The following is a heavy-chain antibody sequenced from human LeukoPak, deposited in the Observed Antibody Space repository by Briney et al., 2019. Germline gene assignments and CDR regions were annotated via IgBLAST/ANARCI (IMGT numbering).Heavy chain of an antibody. D-gene: IGHD5-18*01. CDR3: AIELWLPGLRAFDI. CDR2: INHSGST. V-gene: IGHV4-34*01. Sequence: PSETLSLTCAVYGGSFSGYYWSWIRQPPGKGLEWIGEINHSGSTNYNPSLKSRVTISVDTSKNQFSLKLSSVTAADTAVYYCAIELWLPGLRAFDIWGQGTMVTVSS. CDR1: GGSFSGYY. J-gene: IGHJ3*02.